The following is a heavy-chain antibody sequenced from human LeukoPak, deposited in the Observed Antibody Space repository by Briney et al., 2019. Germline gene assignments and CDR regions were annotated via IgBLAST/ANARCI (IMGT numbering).Heavy chain of an antibody. J-gene: IGHJ5*02. CDR1: GGSISSGGFY. D-gene: IGHD3-3*01. CDR2: IYHSGTT. V-gene: IGHV4-31*03. CDR3: AREEPYYDFWSPNNWFDP. Sequence: TLSLTYTVSGGSISSGGFYWSWIRQHPGKGLEWIGYIYHSGTTYYNPSLKSRLTISVDTSKNQFSLDLSSVTAADTAVYYCAREEPYYDFWSPNNWFDPWGQGTLVTVSS.